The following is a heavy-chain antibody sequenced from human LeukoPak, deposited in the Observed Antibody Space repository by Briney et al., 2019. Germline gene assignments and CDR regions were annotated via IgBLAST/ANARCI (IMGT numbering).Heavy chain of an antibody. CDR3: ARGGSGWLPDY. D-gene: IGHD6-19*01. CDR2: IYYSGST. V-gene: IGHV4-59*01. CDR1: GGSISSYY. Sequence: SETLSLTCTVSGGSISSYYWSWIRQPPGKGLGWIGYIYYSGSTNYNPSLKSRVTISVDTSKNQFSLKLSSVTAADTAVYYCARGGSGWLPDYWGQGTLVTVSS. J-gene: IGHJ4*02.